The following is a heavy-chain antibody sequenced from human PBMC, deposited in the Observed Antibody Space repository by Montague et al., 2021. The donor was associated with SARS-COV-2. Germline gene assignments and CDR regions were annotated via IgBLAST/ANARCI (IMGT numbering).Heavy chain of an antibody. Sequence: SLRLSCAASGFTFSSYAMSWVRQAPGKGLEWVSAISGSGGSTYYADSVKGRFTISRDNSKNTLYLQMNSPRAEDTAVYYCAKAVRYCSSTSCYDYYYYYGMDVWGQGTTVTVSS. D-gene: IGHD2-2*01. J-gene: IGHJ6*02. V-gene: IGHV3-23*01. CDR3: AKAVRYCSSTSCYDYYYYYGMDV. CDR1: GFTFSSYA. CDR2: ISGSGGST.